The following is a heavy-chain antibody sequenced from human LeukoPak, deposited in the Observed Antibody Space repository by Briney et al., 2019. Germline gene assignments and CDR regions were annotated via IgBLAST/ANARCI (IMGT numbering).Heavy chain of an antibody. CDR2: IIPILGIA. V-gene: IGHV1-69*04. CDR1: GGTFSSYT. CDR3: ARDRGSITTIASPGYYFDY. D-gene: IGHD3-22*01. Sequence: GASVKVSCKASGGTFSSYTISWVRQAPGQGLEWMERIIPILGIANYAQKFQGRVTITADKSTSTAYMELSSLRSEDTAVYYCARDRGSITTIASPGYYFDYWGQGTLVTVSS. J-gene: IGHJ4*02.